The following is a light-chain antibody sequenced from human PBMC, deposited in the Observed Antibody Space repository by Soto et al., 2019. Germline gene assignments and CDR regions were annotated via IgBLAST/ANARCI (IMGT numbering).Light chain of an antibody. Sequence: QSVLTQPPSASGTPGQRVTISCSGSSSNIRNNDVYWYQQLPGTAPKLLIYRNNQRPSGVPDRFSGSKSGTSASLAISGLRSEDEADYYCAAWDDSLSGPVFGGGTKLTVL. CDR1: SSNIRNND. CDR2: RNN. V-gene: IGLV1-47*01. J-gene: IGLJ3*02. CDR3: AAWDDSLSGPV.